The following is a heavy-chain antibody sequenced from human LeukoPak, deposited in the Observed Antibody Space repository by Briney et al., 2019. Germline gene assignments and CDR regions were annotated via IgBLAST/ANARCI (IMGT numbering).Heavy chain of an antibody. Sequence: SETLSLTCAVYGGSFSGYYWSWIRQPPGKGLEWIGEINHSGGTNYNPSLKSRVTISVDTSKNQFSLKLSSVTAADTAVYYCARGGKYYYDSSGLYYFDYWGQGTLVTVSS. D-gene: IGHD3-22*01. CDR1: GGSFSGYY. J-gene: IGHJ4*02. V-gene: IGHV4-34*01. CDR2: INHSGGT. CDR3: ARGGKYYYDSSGLYYFDY.